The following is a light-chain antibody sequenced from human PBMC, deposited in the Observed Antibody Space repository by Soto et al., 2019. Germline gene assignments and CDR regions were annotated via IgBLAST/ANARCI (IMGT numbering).Light chain of an antibody. J-gene: IGKJ5*01. CDR1: PSVTNF. CDR2: GAF. Sequence: EIVFTQSPATLSLSPGERATLSCRASPSVTNFLAWYQQKPGQAPRLLIYGAFNRATGIPVRFSGSGSGTDFTLTISSLEPEDSAVYYCQQRNVWPPVTFGQGTRLEIK. CDR3: QQRNVWPPVT. V-gene: IGKV3-11*01.